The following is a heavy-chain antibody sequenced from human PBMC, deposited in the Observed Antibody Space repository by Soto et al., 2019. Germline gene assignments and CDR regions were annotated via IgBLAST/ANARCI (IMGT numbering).Heavy chain of an antibody. V-gene: IGHV3-53*04. CDR3: AIERVYYDILTGYYPDGYYYYMDV. D-gene: IGHD3-9*01. CDR2: IYSGGST. Sequence: EVQLVESGGGLVQPGGSLRLSCAASGFTVSSNYISWVRQAPGKGLEWVSVIYSGGSTYYADSVKGRFTISRHNSKHTLYLQMHNLRAEDTAVYYCAIERVYYDILTGYYPDGYYYYMDVWGKGTTVTVSS. CDR1: GFTVSSNY. J-gene: IGHJ6*03.